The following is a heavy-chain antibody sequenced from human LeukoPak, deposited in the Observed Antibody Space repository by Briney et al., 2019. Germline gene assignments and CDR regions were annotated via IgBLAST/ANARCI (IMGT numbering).Heavy chain of an antibody. CDR1: GGTFSSYA. CDR3: AMGNYDVWSGSRTPEYYYYYMDV. Sequence: GASVKVSCKASGGTFSSYAISWVRQAPGQGLEWMGGIIPIFGTANYAQKFQGRVTITTDESTSTAYMELSSLRSEDTAVYYCAMGNYDVWSGSRTPEYYYYYMDVWGKGTTVTVSS. V-gene: IGHV1-69*05. CDR2: IIPIFGTA. D-gene: IGHD3-3*01. J-gene: IGHJ6*03.